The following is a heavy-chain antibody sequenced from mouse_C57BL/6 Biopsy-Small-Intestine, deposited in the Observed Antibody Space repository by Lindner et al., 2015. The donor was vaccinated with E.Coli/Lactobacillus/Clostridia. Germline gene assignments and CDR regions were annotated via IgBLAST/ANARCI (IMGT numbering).Heavy chain of an antibody. Sequence: VQLQESGAEQVKPGASVKISCKASGYAFSSSWMNWVKQRPGKGLEWIGRIYPGDGDTNYNGKFKGKATLTADKSSSTAYMQLSSLTSEDSAVYFCARKDYGYDWFAYWGQGTLVTVSA. CDR3: ARKDYGYDWFAY. CDR2: IYPGDGDT. D-gene: IGHD2-2*01. J-gene: IGHJ3*01. V-gene: IGHV1-82*01. CDR1: GYAFSSSW.